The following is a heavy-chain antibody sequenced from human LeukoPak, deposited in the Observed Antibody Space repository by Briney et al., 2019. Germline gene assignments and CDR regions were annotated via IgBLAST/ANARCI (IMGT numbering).Heavy chain of an antibody. V-gene: IGHV4-4*07. Sequence: SETLSLTCTVSGAPISSYYWSWIRQPAGKGLEWIGRIYTSGSTNYNPSLKSRVTMSVDTSKNQFSLKLSSVTAADTAVYYCARGIGYSSSWYDAEYFQHWGQGTLVTVSS. CDR3: ARGIGYSSSWYDAEYFQH. J-gene: IGHJ1*01. CDR2: IYTSGST. D-gene: IGHD6-13*01. CDR1: GAPISSYY.